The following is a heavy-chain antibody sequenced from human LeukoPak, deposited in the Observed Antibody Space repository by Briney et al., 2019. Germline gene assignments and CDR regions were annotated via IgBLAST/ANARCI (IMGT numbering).Heavy chain of an antibody. CDR1: GYSFSTYW. Sequence: GESLKISCKGFGYSFSTYWIGWVRQMPGKGLEWMGIIYPGDFDTRYSPSFQGQVTISADKSISTAYLQWSSLKASDTAIYYCARLPRSSAWYYDYWGQGTLVTVSS. CDR2: IYPGDFDT. CDR3: ARLPRSSAWYYDY. D-gene: IGHD6-19*01. V-gene: IGHV5-51*01. J-gene: IGHJ4*02.